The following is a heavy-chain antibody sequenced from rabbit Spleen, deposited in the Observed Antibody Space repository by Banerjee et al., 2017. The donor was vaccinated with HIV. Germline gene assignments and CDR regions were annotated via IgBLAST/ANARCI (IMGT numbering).Heavy chain of an antibody. CDR3: ASNHPYASGSGDDFLFDL. CDR2: IDVVKSGST. Sequence: QQQLDESGGDLVKPEGSLTLTCTASGFSFSSHLYMCWVRQAPGKGLELIACIDVVKSGSTYYASWAKGRFTISSDNAQNTVDLQMNSLTAADTATYFCASNHPYASGSGDDFLFDLWGQGTLLTVS. V-gene: IGHV1S45*01. D-gene: IGHD1-1*01. J-gene: IGHJ4*01. CDR1: GFSFSSHLY.